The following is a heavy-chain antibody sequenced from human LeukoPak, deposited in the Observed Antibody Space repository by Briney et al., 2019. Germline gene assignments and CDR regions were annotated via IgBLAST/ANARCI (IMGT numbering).Heavy chain of an antibody. J-gene: IGHJ3*02. CDR1: GYTFTSYG. CDR3: ARDFTSYDSTADLAFDI. CDR2: IIPIFGTA. Sequence: SVKVSCKASGYTFTSYGISWVRQAPGQGLEWMGGIIPIFGTANYAQKFQSRVTITADESTSTAYMELSSLRSEDTAVYYCARDFTSYDSTADLAFDIWGQGTMVTVSS. D-gene: IGHD3-22*01. V-gene: IGHV1-69*13.